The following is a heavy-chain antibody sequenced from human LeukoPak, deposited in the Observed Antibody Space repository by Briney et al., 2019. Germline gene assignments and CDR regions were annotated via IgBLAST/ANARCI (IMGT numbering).Heavy chain of an antibody. Sequence: GGSLRLSCAASGFTFSNAWMSWVRQAPGKGLEWVGPIKSKTDGGTTDYAAPVKGRFTISRDDSKNTLYLQMNSLKTEDTAVYYCTTGFGVYYYGSGARFDYWGQGTLVTVSS. CDR1: GFTFSNAW. D-gene: IGHD3-10*01. V-gene: IGHV3-15*01. CDR2: IKSKTDGGTT. CDR3: TTGFGVYYYGSGARFDY. J-gene: IGHJ4*02.